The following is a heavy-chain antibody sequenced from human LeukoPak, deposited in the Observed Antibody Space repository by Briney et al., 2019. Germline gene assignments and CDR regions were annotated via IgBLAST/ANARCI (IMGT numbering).Heavy chain of an antibody. J-gene: IGHJ6*03. Sequence: SETLSLTCTVSGGSISSYYWSWIRQPPGKVLEWFGYIYYSGSTNYNPSLKSRVTISVDTSKNQFSLKLSFVTAADTAVYYCARGGIAAHSYYYYYYMDVWGKGTTVTVSS. D-gene: IGHD6-6*01. CDR2: IYYSGST. CDR3: ARGGIAAHSYYYYYYMDV. CDR1: GGSISSYY. V-gene: IGHV4-59*01.